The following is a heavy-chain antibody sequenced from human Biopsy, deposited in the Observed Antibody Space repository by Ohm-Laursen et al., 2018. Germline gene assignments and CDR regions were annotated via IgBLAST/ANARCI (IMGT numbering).Heavy chain of an antibody. CDR1: SYTFTDYN. CDR2: INCKTGAT. V-gene: IGHV1-2*02. J-gene: IGHJ4*02. Sequence: SVKVSCKASSYTFTDYNIHWMRQAPGQGLEWLGYINCKTGATNYAQKFLGTVTMTRDTSISTAYLALGSLRSADTAIYYCARDPLNGHKHFDYWGQGSLVTVSS. D-gene: IGHD2-8*01. CDR3: ARDPLNGHKHFDY.